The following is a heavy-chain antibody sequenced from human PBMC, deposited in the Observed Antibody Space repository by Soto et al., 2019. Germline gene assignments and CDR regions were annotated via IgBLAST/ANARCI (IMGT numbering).Heavy chain of an antibody. CDR2: IYYSGST. CDR1: GGSISSGDYY. V-gene: IGHV4-30-4*01. CDR3: ARDPSPYYDFWRWFDP. J-gene: IGHJ5*02. D-gene: IGHD3-3*01. Sequence: SATLSLTCTVSGGSISSGDYYWSWIRQPPGKGLEWIGYIYYSGSTYYNPSLKSRVTISVDTSKNQFSLKLSSVTAADTAVYYCARDPSPYYDFWRWFDPWGQGTLVTVSS.